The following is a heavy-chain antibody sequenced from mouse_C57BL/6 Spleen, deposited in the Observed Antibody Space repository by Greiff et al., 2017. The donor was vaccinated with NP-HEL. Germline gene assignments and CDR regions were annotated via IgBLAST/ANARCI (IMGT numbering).Heavy chain of an antibody. V-gene: IGHV1-7*01. CDR2: INPSSGYT. CDR1: GYTFTSYW. Sequence: QVQLQQSGAELAKPGASVKLSCKASGYTFTSYWMHWVKQRPGQGLEWIGYINPSSGYTKYNQKFKDKATLTADKSSRTAYMQLSSLTYEYSAVYYCARDDGYYWFAYWGQGTLVTVSA. CDR3: ARDDGYYWFAY. J-gene: IGHJ3*01. D-gene: IGHD2-3*01.